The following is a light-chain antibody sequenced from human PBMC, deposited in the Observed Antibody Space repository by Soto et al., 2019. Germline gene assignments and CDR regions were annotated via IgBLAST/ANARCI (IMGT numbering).Light chain of an antibody. CDR1: QSVSSNY. J-gene: IGKJ1*01. CDR2: RAS. V-gene: IGKV3-20*01. Sequence: EIVLTESPATLSVSPGEGATLSCRASQSVSSNYLAWYQQKPGQAPKVLIYRASIRATGIPDRFTGSGSGTDFTLTISRLEPEDFAVYYCQQYGSSGTFGQGTKVDI. CDR3: QQYGSSGT.